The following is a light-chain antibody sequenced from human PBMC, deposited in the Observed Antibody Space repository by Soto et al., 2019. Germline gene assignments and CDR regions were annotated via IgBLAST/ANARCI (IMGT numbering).Light chain of an antibody. V-gene: IGKV1-27*01. CDR1: QGISNY. Sequence: DIQMTQSPSSLSASVGDRVTITCRASQGISNYLGWYQQKPGKVTKLLIYAASTLQSGIPSRFRGSGSGTDFTLTISSLQPEDVATYYCQKYNSAPWTFGQGTKVEIK. CDR3: QKYNSAPWT. J-gene: IGKJ1*01. CDR2: AAS.